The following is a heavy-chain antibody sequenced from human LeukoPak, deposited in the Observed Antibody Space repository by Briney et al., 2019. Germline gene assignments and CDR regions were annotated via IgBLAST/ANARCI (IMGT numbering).Heavy chain of an antibody. CDR3: ARDSSIAARPYYYYYMDV. Sequence: GGSLRLSCAASGFTFSSYWMSWVRQAPGKGLEWVANIKQDGSEKYYVDSVKGRFTISRDNAKNSLYLQMNSLRAEDTAVYYCARDSSIAARPYYYYYMDVWGKGTTVTVSS. CDR1: GFTFSSYW. D-gene: IGHD6-6*01. J-gene: IGHJ6*03. CDR2: IKQDGSEK. V-gene: IGHV3-7*01.